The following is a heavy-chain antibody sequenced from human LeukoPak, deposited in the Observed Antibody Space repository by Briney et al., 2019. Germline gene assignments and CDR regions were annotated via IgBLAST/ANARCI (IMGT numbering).Heavy chain of an antibody. CDR3: ARRRGKWDVKWFDP. CDR2: LYYDGRT. V-gene: IGHV4-39*01. CDR1: GGSVSSGHYY. D-gene: IGHD1-26*01. J-gene: IGHJ5*02. Sequence: SETLSLTCTVSGGSVSSGHYYWSWIRQPPGKGLDWIGSLYYDGRTYYSPSLESRVTVSVDTSKNQFALKLTSVTAADTAVYYRARRRGKWDVKWFDPWGPGTLVTVSS.